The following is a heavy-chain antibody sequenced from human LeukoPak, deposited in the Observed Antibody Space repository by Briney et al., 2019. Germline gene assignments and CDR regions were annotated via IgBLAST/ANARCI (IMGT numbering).Heavy chain of an antibody. J-gene: IGHJ6*02. CDR3: SRCDVGWTRLGYVRDV. V-gene: IGHV3-48*03. D-gene: IGHD3-16*01. CDR2: SSADGRNM. Sequence: GGSLRLSCEASGFTFSSYEMNWVRQAPGKGLEWISYSSADGRNMYYADSVKGRFSISRDSGTNQVHLVMDTQRSEDSALGYVSRCDVGWTRLGYVRDVGGQGTTVSV. CDR1: GFTFSSYE.